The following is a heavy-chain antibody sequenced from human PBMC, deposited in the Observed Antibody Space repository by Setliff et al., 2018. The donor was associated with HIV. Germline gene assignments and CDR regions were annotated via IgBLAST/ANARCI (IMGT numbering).Heavy chain of an antibody. CDR3: ASLPPLYDSSGYYFDY. CDR1: GFSISSRYY. Sequence: SETLSLTCDVSGFSISSRYYWGWIRQSPGKGLEWIGNIYHTGSSYYNPSLNDRATISLDTSKNQFSLKLSSVTAADTAVYYCASLPPLYDSSGYYFDYWGQGTLVTVS. V-gene: IGHV4-38-2*01. J-gene: IGHJ4*02. CDR2: IYHTGSS. D-gene: IGHD3-22*01.